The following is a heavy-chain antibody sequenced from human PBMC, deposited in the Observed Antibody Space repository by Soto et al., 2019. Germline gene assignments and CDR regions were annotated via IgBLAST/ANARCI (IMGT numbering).Heavy chain of an antibody. Sequence: ASVKVSCKASGYRFTTSHIHWVRQAPGQGLEWMGRMNVDTGGTTYAQKFQGRVTMTRDTSISTAYMEATNVKSDDTAIYYCARDGNFVLRGYSFGFDFWGQGTRVT. CDR2: MNVDTGGT. D-gene: IGHD5-18*01. V-gene: IGHV1-2*06. J-gene: IGHJ4*02. CDR3: ARDGNFVLRGYSFGFDF. CDR1: GYRFTTSH.